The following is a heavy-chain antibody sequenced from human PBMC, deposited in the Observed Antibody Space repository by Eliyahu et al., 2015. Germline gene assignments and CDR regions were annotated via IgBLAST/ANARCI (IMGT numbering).Heavy chain of an antibody. CDR2: ISGSGGST. CDR1: GFTFASYG. J-gene: IGHJ4*02. CDR3: AKGGLNNLMN. Sequence: EVQLLESGGGLVQPGGSLXLSXAASGFTFASYGMSWVRQAPGKGLEWVSDISGSGGSTFYADSVKGRFTISRDNSKNTLYLQMSSLRAEDTAVYYCAKGGLNNLMNWGQGTL. V-gene: IGHV3-23*01. D-gene: IGHD1-14*01.